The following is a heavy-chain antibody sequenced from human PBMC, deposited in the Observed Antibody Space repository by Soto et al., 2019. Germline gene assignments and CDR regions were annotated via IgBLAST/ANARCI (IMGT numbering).Heavy chain of an antibody. CDR1: GYTFTSYG. D-gene: IGHD3-10*01. CDR3: AHRPASFGELTV. Sequence: ASVKVSCKASGYTFTSYGISWVRQAPGQGLEWMGWISAYNGNTNYAQKLQGRVTMTTDTSTSTAYMELRSLRSDDTATYYCAHRPASFGELTVWGQGTLVTVSS. J-gene: IGHJ4*02. V-gene: IGHV1-18*01. CDR2: ISAYNGNT.